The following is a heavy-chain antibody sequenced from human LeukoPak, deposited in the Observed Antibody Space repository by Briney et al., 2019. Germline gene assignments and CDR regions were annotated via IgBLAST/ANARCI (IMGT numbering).Heavy chain of an antibody. CDR2: INPNSGGT. V-gene: IGHV1-2*02. D-gene: IGHD2-15*01. Sequence: GASVKVSCKASGYTFTGYYMHWVRQAPGQGLEWMGWINPNSGGTNYAQKFQGRVTMTRDTSISTAYMELSRLRSDDTAVYYCARDRKYCSGGGCYALDYWGQGTLVTVSS. CDR1: GYTFTGYY. J-gene: IGHJ4*02. CDR3: ARDRKYCSGGGCYALDY.